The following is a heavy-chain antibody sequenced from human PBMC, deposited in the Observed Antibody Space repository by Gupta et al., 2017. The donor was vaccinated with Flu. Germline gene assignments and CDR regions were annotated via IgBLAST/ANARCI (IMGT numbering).Heavy chain of an antibody. D-gene: IGHD1-26*01. V-gene: IGHV3-9*01. CDR2: ISWNSGNE. CDR3: VQEEDSGSHSILDY. J-gene: IGHJ4*02. CDR1: GFIFDDYA. Sequence: SGFIFDDYAMHWVRQAPGKGLEWVSGISWNSGNEGYADSVKGRFTISRDNAKNSLYLQMNNLRPEDTALYYCVQEEDSGSHSILDYWGQGTLVTVSS.